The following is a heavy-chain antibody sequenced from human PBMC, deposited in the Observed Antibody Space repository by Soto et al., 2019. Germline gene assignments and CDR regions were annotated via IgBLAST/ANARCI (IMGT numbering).Heavy chain of an antibody. J-gene: IGHJ6*02. CDR1: GFTFSSYA. D-gene: IGHD1-1*01. V-gene: IGHV3-23*01. CDR3: AKGSERPFWADYYYYGMDV. CDR2: ISGSGGST. Sequence: EVQLLESGGGLVQPGGSLRLSCAASGFTFSSYAMSWVRQAPGKGLEWVSAISGSGGSTYYADSVKGRFTISRDNSKNTLYLQMNSLRAEDTAVYYCAKGSERPFWADYYYYGMDVWGQGTTVTVSS.